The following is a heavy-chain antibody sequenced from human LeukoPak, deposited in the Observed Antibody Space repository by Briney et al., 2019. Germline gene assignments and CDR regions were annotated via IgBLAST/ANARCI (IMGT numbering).Heavy chain of an antibody. CDR1: GGSISSYY. Sequence: SETLSLTCTVSGGSISSYYWSWIRQPPGKGLEWIGYIYYSGSTNYNTSLKSRVTISVDTSKNQFSLKLSSVTAADTAVYYCARRHYYGSGSYYYYFDYWGQGTLVTVSS. V-gene: IGHV4-59*08. CDR3: ARRHYYGSGSYYYYFDY. D-gene: IGHD3-10*01. J-gene: IGHJ4*02. CDR2: IYYSGST.